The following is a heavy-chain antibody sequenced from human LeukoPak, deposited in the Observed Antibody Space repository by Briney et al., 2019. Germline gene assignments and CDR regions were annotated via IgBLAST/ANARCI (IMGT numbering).Heavy chain of an antibody. CDR3: TIYVSY. CDR1: GFTFSNAW. CDR2: SKSKTDGGTT. V-gene: IGHV3-15*01. Sequence: GGALRLSCAASGFTFSNAWMSWVRQAPGKGLEWVGRSKSKTDGGTTDYAAHVKGRFTISRDDSKNTLYLQMNSLKTEDTAVYYCTIYVSYWGQGTLVTVSS. D-gene: IGHD3-16*01. J-gene: IGHJ4*02.